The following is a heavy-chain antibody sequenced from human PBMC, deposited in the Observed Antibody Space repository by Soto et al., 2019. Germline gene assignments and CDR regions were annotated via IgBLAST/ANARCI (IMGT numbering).Heavy chain of an antibody. CDR2: IIPISGTA. V-gene: IGHV1-69*12. J-gene: IGHJ5*02. D-gene: IGHD3-9*01. CDR1: GGIGSSNA. CDR3: ARCLILTGCWFDP. Sequence: QVQLVQSGAEVKKPGYSVKVSCKASGGIGSSNAMSWVRQAPGQGREWMGGIIPISGTANYAQKFQGRVTITADESTSTAYMELSSLRSEDTAVYYCARCLILTGCWFDPWGQGTLVTVSS.